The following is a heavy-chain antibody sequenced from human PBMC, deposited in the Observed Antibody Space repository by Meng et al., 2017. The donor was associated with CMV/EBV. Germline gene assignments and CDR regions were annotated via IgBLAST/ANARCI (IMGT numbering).Heavy chain of an antibody. CDR2: LGYDESIK. V-gene: IGHV3-30*02. CDR1: GFTFSSYD. J-gene: IGHJ6*02. CDR3: AKVSRESCYYCGMDV. D-gene: IGHD2-2*01. Sequence: GGSLRLSCAASGFTFSSYDMHWVRQAPGKGLEWVAFLGYDESIKYYAESVKGRFTISRDNSKNTLSLQMNSLRAEDTAVYYCAKVSRESCYYCGMDVWGQGTTVTVSS.